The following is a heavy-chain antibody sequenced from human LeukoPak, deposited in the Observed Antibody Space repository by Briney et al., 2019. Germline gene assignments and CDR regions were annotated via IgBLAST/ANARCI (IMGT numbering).Heavy chain of an antibody. CDR3: ARARRRRYCSGGSCYHGPYFDY. V-gene: IGHV4-31*03. J-gene: IGHJ4*02. Sequence: SETLSLTCTVSGGSISSGGYYWSWIRQHPGKGLEWIGYIYYSGSTYYNPSLKSRVTISVDTSKNQFSLKLSSVTAADTAVYYCARARRRRYCSGGSCYHGPYFDYWGQGTLVTVSS. CDR1: GGSISSGGYY. D-gene: IGHD2-15*01. CDR2: IYYSGST.